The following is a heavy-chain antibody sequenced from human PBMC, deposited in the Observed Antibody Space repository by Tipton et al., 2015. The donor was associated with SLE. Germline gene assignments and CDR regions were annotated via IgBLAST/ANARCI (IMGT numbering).Heavy chain of an antibody. D-gene: IGHD3-16*01. J-gene: IGHJ3*02. CDR1: GFHIATYA. Sequence: SLRLSCAASGFHIATYAMNWVRQSPGKGLEWVSGISGGGGTPYYADSVKGRFTISRDNSKNTVYMIMNSLRAEDTAVYYCAKALWADKDFAIVVRLRSFEIWGQGTMVTVSA. CDR2: ISGGGGTP. CDR3: AKALWADKDFAIVVRLRSFEI. V-gene: IGHV3-23*01.